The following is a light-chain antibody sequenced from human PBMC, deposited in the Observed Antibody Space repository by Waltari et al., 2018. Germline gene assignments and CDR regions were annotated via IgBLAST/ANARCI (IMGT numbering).Light chain of an antibody. V-gene: IGKV4-1*01. CDR3: QQYYRSRT. CDR1: QRILYRSNDKKY. Sequence: QRILYRSNDKKYLAWYQQKPGQPPKLLIYWASTRESGVPDRFSGSGSGTDFTLTIISLQAEDVAVYYCQQYYRSRTFGQGTKVEIK. CDR2: WAS. J-gene: IGKJ1*01.